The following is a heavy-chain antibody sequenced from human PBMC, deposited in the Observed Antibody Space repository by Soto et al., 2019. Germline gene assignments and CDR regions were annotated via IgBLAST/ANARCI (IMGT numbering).Heavy chain of an antibody. CDR3: AMCDVATILYRCGIDV. CDR1: GYTLTELS. CDR2: FDPEDGET. D-gene: IGHD5-12*01. V-gene: IGHV1-24*01. Sequence: GASVKVSCKVSGYTLTELSMHWVRQAPGKGLEWMGGFDPEDGETIYAQKFQGRVTMTEDTSTDTAYMELSSLRSEDTAVYYCAMCDVATILYRCGIDVWGQGTTVTVSS. J-gene: IGHJ6*02.